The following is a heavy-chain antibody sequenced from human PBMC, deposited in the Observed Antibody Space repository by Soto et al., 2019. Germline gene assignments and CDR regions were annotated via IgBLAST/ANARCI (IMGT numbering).Heavy chain of an antibody. Sequence: GGSLRLSCAASGFSFRTYTMNWVRQAPGKWLEWVSYITSGSSPMFYADSVKGRFTISRDDAKSSLFLHMNSLRAEDTAVYYCARDPDRDGYTTLLDSWGQGTLVTVSS. CDR1: GFSFRTYT. CDR3: ARDPDRDGYTTLLDS. D-gene: IGHD6-25*01. J-gene: IGHJ4*02. V-gene: IGHV3-21*01. CDR2: ITSGSSPM.